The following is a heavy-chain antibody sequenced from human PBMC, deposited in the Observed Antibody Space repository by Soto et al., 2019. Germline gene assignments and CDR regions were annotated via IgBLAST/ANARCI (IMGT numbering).Heavy chain of an antibody. J-gene: IGHJ3*02. CDR1: GGSISSGDYY. Sequence: QVQLQESGPGLVKPSQTLSLTCTVSGGSISSGDYYWSWIRQPPGKGLEWIGYIYYSGSTYYNPSLKCRVTISVDTSKNQFSLKLSSVTAADTAVYYCARDPGDYYDSSGYFRDAFDIWGQGTMVTVSS. D-gene: IGHD3-22*01. CDR2: IYYSGST. V-gene: IGHV4-30-4*01. CDR3: ARDPGDYYDSSGYFRDAFDI.